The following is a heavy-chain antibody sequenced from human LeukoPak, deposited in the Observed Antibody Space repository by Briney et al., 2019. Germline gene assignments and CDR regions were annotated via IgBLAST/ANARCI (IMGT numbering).Heavy chain of an antibody. V-gene: IGHV1-18*01. Sequence: ASVKVSCKASGYTLINYSISWVRQAPGQGLEWMGWISFKNGNTNSAQKLQGRVTMTTDTSTSTAYMELMSLRSDDTAVYYCAKGGSTRPWSFDIWGQGTMVTVSS. J-gene: IGHJ3*02. CDR2: ISFKNGNT. D-gene: IGHD2-2*01. CDR1: GYTLINYS. CDR3: AKGGSTRPWSFDI.